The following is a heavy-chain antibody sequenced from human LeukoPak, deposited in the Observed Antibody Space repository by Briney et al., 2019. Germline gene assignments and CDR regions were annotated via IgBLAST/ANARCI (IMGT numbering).Heavy chain of an antibody. J-gene: IGHJ4*02. Sequence: ASVKVSCKASGYTFTGYYMHWVRQAPGQGLEWMGWINPNSGGTNYAQKFQGRVTMTWDTSISTAYMELSRLRSDDTAVYYCARDQGKTTGDYWRQETLVTVSS. V-gene: IGHV1-2*02. CDR1: GYTFTGYY. CDR3: ARDQGKTTGDY. CDR2: INPNSGGT. D-gene: IGHD1-1*01.